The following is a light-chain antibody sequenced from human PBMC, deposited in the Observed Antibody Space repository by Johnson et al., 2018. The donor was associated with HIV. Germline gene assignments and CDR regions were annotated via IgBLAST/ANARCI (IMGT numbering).Light chain of an antibody. CDR3: GTWDNSLSAYV. Sequence: QSVLTQPPSVSAAPGQRVTISCSGSTSNIGDNYVSWYQHLPGTAPKLLIYESNKRPSGIPDRFSGSKSGTSATLGITGLQTGDEADYYCGTWDNSLSAYVFGTGSQVTVL. J-gene: IGLJ1*01. V-gene: IGLV1-51*02. CDR2: ESN. CDR1: TSNIGDNY.